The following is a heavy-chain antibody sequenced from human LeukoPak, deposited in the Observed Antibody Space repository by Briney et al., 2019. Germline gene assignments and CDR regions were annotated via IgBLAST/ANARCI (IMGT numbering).Heavy chain of an antibody. J-gene: IGHJ4*02. D-gene: IGHD3-3*01. CDR1: GFTFSDYY. CDR2: ISSSGSTI. CDR3: ARDSNDFWSGHLDY. Sequence: GGSLRLSCAAFGFTFSDYYMSWIHQAPGKGLEWVSYISSSGSTIYYADSVKGRFTISRDNAKNSLYLQMNSLRAEDTAVYYCARDSNDFWSGHLDYWGQGTLVTVSS. V-gene: IGHV3-11*04.